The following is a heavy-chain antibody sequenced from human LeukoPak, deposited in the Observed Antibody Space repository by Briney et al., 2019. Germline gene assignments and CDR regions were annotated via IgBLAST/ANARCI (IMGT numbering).Heavy chain of an antibody. CDR3: ARRWTTMTDDYFDY. Sequence: ASVKVSYKASGYTFTSYNIGWVRQAPGQGLEWMGWISGYNGHTNYARRLQGRVTMTTDTSTSTAYLELRSLRSDDTAVFYCARRWTTMTDDYFDYWGQGTLVIVSS. D-gene: IGHD4-17*01. CDR2: ISGYNGHT. V-gene: IGHV1-18*04. J-gene: IGHJ4*02. CDR1: GYTFTSYN.